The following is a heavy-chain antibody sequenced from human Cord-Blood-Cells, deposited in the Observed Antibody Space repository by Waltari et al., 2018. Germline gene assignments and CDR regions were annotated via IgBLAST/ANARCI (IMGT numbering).Heavy chain of an antibody. D-gene: IGHD2-15*01. V-gene: IGHV1-24*01. Sequence: QVQLVQSGDEVKKPGASEKVSFKVSGYSPTELSMHWVRQAPGKGLKWRGGFDPEDGETIYAQKFQGRVTMTEDTSTDTAYMELSSLRSEDTAVYYCAMGLRSGGSCLDYWGQGTLVTVSS. CDR3: AMGLRSGGSCLDY. J-gene: IGHJ4*02. CDR2: FDPEDGET. CDR1: GYSPTELS.